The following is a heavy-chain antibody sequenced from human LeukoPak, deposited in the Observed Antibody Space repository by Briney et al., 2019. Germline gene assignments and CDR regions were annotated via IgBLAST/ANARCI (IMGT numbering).Heavy chain of an antibody. D-gene: IGHD3-22*01. J-gene: IGHJ4*02. CDR3: AGGLSDYYYTVGY. CDR1: GFTVTNYW. V-gene: IGHV3-74*01. CDR2: INSDGSNT. Sequence: GGSLRLSCTTSGFTVTNYWLHWVRQAPGKGLVWVSRINSDGSNTNYAGSVKGRFTISRDNARNTLYLQMNSLRAEDTAVYYCAGGLSDYYYTVGYWGQGTLVTVSS.